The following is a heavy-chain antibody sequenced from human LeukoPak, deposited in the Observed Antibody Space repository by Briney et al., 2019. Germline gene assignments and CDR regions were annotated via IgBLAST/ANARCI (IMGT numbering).Heavy chain of an antibody. V-gene: IGHV3-48*01. CDR3: ARGLHFGEFPEYYYMDV. CDR2: ISRSRNTI. D-gene: IGHD3-10*01. J-gene: IGHJ6*03. CDR1: EFTFSDYS. Sequence: GGSLRLSCAASEFTFSDYSMNWVRQAPGKGLEWISYISRSRNTIYYADSVKGRYTISRDNAKNSVYLQVNRLRAEDTAVYYCARGLHFGEFPEYYYMDVWGKGTTVTVSS.